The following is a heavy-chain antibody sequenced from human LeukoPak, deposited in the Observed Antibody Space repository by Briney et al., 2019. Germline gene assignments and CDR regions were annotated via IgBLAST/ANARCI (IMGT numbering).Heavy chain of an antibody. J-gene: IGHJ4*02. V-gene: IGHV3-30*18. CDR3: AKGYTSGWRTFVDY. CDR1: GFIFSNYA. D-gene: IGHD6-19*01. CDR2: ISYTGDNE. Sequence: PGGSLRLSCTTSGFIFSNYAMHWVRQAPGKGLEWVAIISYTGDNEFYADSVKGRFTISRDNSKSTLYLQMNSLRPEDTAVYYCAKGYTSGWRTFVDYWGQGTLVTVSS.